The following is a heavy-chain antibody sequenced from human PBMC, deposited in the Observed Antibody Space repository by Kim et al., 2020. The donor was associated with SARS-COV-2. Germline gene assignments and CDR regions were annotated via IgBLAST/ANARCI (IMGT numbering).Heavy chain of an antibody. Sequence: SSPSFQGHVTISADKSISTAYLQWSSLKASDTAMYYCARQGDFWSGSLDYWGQGTLVTVSS. D-gene: IGHD3-3*01. CDR3: ARQGDFWSGSLDY. V-gene: IGHV5-10-1*01. J-gene: IGHJ4*02.